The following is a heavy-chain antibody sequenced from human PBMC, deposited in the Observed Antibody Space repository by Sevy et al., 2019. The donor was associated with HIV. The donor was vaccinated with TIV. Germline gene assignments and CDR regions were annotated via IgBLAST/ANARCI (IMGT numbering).Heavy chain of an antibody. V-gene: IGHV4-4*02. CDR2: ISHNGST. CDR3: ARYRPTLIRGVIITRWFDP. Sequence: GSLRLSCTVSGGSFSSYHWWSWVRQPPGKGLEWIGEISHNGSTNYNPSLKSRVTISLDKSKNQFSLRLTSVTAADTAVYYCARYRPTLIRGVIITRWFDPWGQGTLVTVSS. D-gene: IGHD3-10*01. J-gene: IGHJ5*02. CDR1: GGSFSSYHW.